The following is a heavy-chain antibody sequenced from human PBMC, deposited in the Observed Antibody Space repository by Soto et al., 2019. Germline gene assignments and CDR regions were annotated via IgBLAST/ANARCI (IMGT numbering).Heavy chain of an antibody. CDR3: ARDRSNSPDDFDY. D-gene: IGHD6-6*01. CDR1: GGSINSDAYY. Sequence: QMQLQESGPGRVKPSQTLSLTCTVSGGSINSDAYYWSWIRQPPGKGLEWIGHIYYSGRTYYASSLESRLTISLDMSKNQFSLRLSSVNASDTAVYYCARDRSNSPDDFDYWGQGTLVTVSS. V-gene: IGHV4-30-4*01. CDR2: IYYSGRT. J-gene: IGHJ4*02.